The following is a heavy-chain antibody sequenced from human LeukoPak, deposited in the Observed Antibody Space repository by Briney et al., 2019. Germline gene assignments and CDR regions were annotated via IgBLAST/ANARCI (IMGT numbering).Heavy chain of an antibody. V-gene: IGHV4-59*08. J-gene: IGHJ4*02. Sequence: SETLSLTCTVSGGSISSYYWSWIRQPPGKGLEWIGYIYYSGSTNYDPSLKSRVTISVDTSKNQFSLKLSSVTAADTAVYYCAGNYDSSGYYPPYYFDYWGQGTLVTVSS. CDR1: GGSISSYY. CDR2: IYYSGST. D-gene: IGHD3-22*01. CDR3: AGNYDSSGYYPPYYFDY.